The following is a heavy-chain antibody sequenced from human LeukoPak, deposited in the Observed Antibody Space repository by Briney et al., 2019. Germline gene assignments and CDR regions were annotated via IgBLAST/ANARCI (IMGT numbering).Heavy chain of an antibody. V-gene: IGHV4-30-4*08. CDR2: MYYSGST. Sequence: SWVRQPPGKGLEWIGYMYYSGSTYYNPSLKSRATISVDSSKNQFSLKLSSVTAADTAVYYCARPYYYDSRIDPWGQGTLVTVSS. CDR3: ARPYYYDSRIDP. J-gene: IGHJ5*02. D-gene: IGHD3-22*01.